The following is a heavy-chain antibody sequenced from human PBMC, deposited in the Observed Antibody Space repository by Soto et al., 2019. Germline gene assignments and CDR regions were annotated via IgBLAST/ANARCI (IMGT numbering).Heavy chain of an antibody. CDR2: IIPNSGDT. J-gene: IGHJ5*01. CDR1: GYMFTGYF. D-gene: IGHD6-13*01. V-gene: IGHV1-2*02. Sequence: ASVKVSCKASGYMFTGYFIHWLRQAPGQGLEWMGWIIPNSGDTNLAQRFQGRVTMTRDTSINTAYMELSSLTSDDTAVYYCARDEAVTGTGFGPWRQGSLVPVSS. CDR3: ARDEAVTGTGFGP.